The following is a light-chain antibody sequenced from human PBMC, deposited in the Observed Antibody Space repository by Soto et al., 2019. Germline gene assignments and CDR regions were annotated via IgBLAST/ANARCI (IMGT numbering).Light chain of an antibody. J-gene: IGLJ2*01. CDR3: AAWDDSLNGPV. CDR1: SSNIGGNV. V-gene: IGLV1-44*01. Sequence: QLVLTQPPSASGTPGQRVTISCSGSSSNIGGNVVNWYQQLPGSAPKLLIYNDNQRPSGVPDRFSGSKSGTSASLAISGLQSEDDSDYYCAAWDDSLNGPVFGEGTQLTVL. CDR2: NDN.